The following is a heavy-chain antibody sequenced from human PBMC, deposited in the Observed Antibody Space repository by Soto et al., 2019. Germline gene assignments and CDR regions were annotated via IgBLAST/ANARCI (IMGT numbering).Heavy chain of an antibody. J-gene: IGHJ4*02. Sequence: PSETLSLTCTVSGGSTTSDYRSWIRQPPGKGLEWLGYIFHSLGAKYNPSLGSRGTISLDTSKNQLSLSLRSVTAADTAIYFCVRDLYGSGDYWGQGTLVTVSS. V-gene: IGHV4-59*01. D-gene: IGHD3-10*01. CDR1: GGSTTSDY. CDR2: IFHSLGA. CDR3: VRDLYGSGDY.